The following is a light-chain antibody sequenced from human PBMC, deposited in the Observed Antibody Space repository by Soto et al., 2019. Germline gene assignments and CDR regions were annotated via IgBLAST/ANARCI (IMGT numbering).Light chain of an antibody. V-gene: IGLV2-14*01. J-gene: IGLJ2*01. CDR2: EVS. CDR1: SSDVGGYNY. CDR3: WSYAGNTIFV. Sequence: QSVLTQPASVSGSPGQSITISCTGTSSDVGGYNYVSWYQLHPGKAPKLMIYEVSNRPSGISNRFSGSKSGNTASLTISGLQAEDEAYYYCWSYAGNTIFVFGGGTKLTVL.